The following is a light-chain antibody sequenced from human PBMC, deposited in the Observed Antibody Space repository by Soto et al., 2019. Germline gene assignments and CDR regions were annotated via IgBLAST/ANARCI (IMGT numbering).Light chain of an antibody. Sequence: QSVLTQPASVSGSPGQSITISCTGTSSDVGGYDYVSWYQQLPGKAPKLLIYGVSNRPSGVSSRFSGSKSGNTASLAISGLQAEDEADYYCSSFAASAAYVFGPGTKLTVL. V-gene: IGLV2-14*03. J-gene: IGLJ1*01. CDR3: SSFAASAAYV. CDR1: SSDVGGYDY. CDR2: GVS.